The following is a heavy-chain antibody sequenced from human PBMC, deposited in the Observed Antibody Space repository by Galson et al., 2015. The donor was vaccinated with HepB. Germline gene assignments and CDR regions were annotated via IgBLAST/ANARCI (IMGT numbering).Heavy chain of an antibody. CDR2: IYYSGST. J-gene: IGHJ4*02. V-gene: IGHV4-59*01. CDR3: ARAGVRGSGSYYMPY. CDR1: GGSISSYY. D-gene: IGHD3-10*01. Sequence: LSLTCTVSGGSISSYYWSWIRQPPGKGLEWIGYIYYSGSTNYNPSLKSRVTISVDTSKNQFSLKLSSVTAADTAVYYCARAGVRGSGSYYMPYWGQGTLVTVSS.